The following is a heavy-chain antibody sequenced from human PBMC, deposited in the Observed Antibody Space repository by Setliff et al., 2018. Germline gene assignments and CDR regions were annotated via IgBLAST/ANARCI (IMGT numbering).Heavy chain of an antibody. J-gene: IGHJ3*02. D-gene: IGHD1-26*01. CDR2: ISAYNGRT. Sequence: ASVKVSCKASDYTFTDYGIYWVRQAPGQGLEWMGWISAYNGRTNYAEKFHARVTMTTDTATSTAYMELRSLKSDDTAVYYCARASGGNSVEDGFDIWGKGTMVTVSS. V-gene: IGHV1-18*01. CDR3: ARASGGNSVEDGFDI. CDR1: DYTFTDYG.